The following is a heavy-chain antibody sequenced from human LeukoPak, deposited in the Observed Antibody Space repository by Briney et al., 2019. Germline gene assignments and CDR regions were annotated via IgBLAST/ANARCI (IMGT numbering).Heavy chain of an antibody. CDR3: ARESSDYIPAY. CDR2: ITYDGSHN. Sequence: QPGRSLRLSCAASGFTFSNHAMQWVRQAPGEGPEWLAVITYDGSHNFYADSVKGRFTISRDNARDTLYLQMNGLTPEDTAVYYCARESSDYIPAYWGQGTLVTVSS. CDR1: GFTFSNHA. J-gene: IGHJ4*02. D-gene: IGHD4-11*01. V-gene: IGHV3-30*01.